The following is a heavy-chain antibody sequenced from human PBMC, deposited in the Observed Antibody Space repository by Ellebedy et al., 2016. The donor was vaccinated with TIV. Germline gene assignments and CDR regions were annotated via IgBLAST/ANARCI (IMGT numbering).Heavy chain of an antibody. CDR1: GFTFSSYW. D-gene: IGHD1-1*01. CDR2: INSDGSST. V-gene: IGHV3-74*01. Sequence: GGSLRLSCAASGFTFSSYWMHWVRQAPGKGLVWVSRINSDGSSTSYAYSVKGRFTIARDNAKNTLYLQMNSLRAEDTAVYYCTVETGTTRDYWGQGTLVTVSS. CDR3: TVETGTTRDY. J-gene: IGHJ4*02.